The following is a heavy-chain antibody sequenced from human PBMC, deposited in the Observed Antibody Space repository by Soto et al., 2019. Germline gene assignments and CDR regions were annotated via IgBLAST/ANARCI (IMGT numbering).Heavy chain of an antibody. V-gene: IGHV4-61*05. CDR2: IYYSGST. CDR1: GGSISSSSYY. CDR3: ARVPGP. J-gene: IGHJ5*02. Sequence: PSETLSLTCTVSGGSISSSSYYWSWIRQPPGKGLEWIGYIYYSGSTNYNPSLKSRVTISVDRSKNQFSLKLSSVTAADTAVYYCARVPGPWGQGTLVTVSS.